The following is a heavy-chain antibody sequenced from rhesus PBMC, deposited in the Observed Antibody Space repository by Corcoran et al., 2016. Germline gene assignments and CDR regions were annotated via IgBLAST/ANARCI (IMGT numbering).Heavy chain of an antibody. CDR2: VDPEDGEA. V-gene: IGHV1-111*02. CDR1: GYTFTASS. J-gene: IGHJ4*01. D-gene: IGHD3-34*01. Sequence: EVQLVQSGAEVKKPGAPGTISCTASGYTFTASSLHCVRQAPGKGLEWMGRVDPEDGEAIHEQKFQDRVTITADTSTDTAYMELSSLRSEDTAVYYCATLLGFFDYWGQGVLVTVSS. CDR3: ATLLGFFDY.